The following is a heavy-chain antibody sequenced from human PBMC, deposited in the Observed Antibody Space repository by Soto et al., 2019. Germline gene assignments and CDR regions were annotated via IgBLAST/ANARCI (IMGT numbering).Heavy chain of an antibody. V-gene: IGHV4-4*02. J-gene: IGHJ4*02. CDR1: GDSVTSNVW. D-gene: IGHD6-19*01. CDR2: AYHSGLT. Sequence: SETLSLTCAVSGDSVTSNVWWSWVRQPPGKGLEWIGEAYHSGLTDYNPSLKSRVTMSVDTSKNEFSLKLSSLTAADTAIYYCARDAAVPGESDRFDYWGQGTLVTVS. CDR3: ARDAAVPGESDRFDY.